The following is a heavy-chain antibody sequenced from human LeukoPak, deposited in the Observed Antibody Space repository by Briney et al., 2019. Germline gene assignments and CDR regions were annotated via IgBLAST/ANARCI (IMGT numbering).Heavy chain of an antibody. CDR1: GFTFSSYS. Sequence: GGSLRLSCAASGFTFSSYSMNCDRQAPGKGLEWVSSISSSSSYIYYADSVKGRFTISRDNAKNSLYLQMNSLRDEDTAVYYCATDRTVTENFDYWGQGTLVTVSS. CDR3: ATDRTVTENFDY. J-gene: IGHJ4*02. CDR2: ISSSSSYI. V-gene: IGHV3-21*01. D-gene: IGHD4-17*01.